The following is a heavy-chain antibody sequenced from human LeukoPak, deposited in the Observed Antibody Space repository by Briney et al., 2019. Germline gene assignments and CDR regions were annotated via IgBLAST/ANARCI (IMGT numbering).Heavy chain of an antibody. V-gene: IGHV3-23*01. J-gene: IGHJ4*02. D-gene: IGHD3-22*01. CDR3: AKVVYYYDSSGYHYFDY. CDR2: ISGSGGST. CDR1: GFTFTSYA. Sequence: GGSLRLSCAASGFTFTSYAMSWVRQAPGKGLEWVSAISGSGGSTYYADSVKGRFTISRDNSKNTLYLQMNSLRAEDTAVYYCAKVVYYYDSSGYHYFDYWGQGTLVTVSS.